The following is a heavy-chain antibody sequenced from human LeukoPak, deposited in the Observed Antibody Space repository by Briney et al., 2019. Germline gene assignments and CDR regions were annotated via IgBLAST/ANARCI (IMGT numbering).Heavy chain of an antibody. CDR1: GYSFTSYG. V-gene: IGHV1-18*01. CDR2: INAYNGNT. CDR3: ARACPITIFGVVLKHYFDY. Sequence: GASVKVSCKASGYSFTSYGISWVRQAPGQGLEWMGWINAYNGNTNYAQKVQGRVTMTTDTYTSTAYMELRSLRYDDTAVYYCARACPITIFGVVLKHYFDYWGQGTLVTVSS. J-gene: IGHJ4*02. D-gene: IGHD3-3*01.